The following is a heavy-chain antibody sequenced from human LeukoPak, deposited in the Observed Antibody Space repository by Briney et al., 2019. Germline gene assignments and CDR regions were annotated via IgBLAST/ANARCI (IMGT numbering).Heavy chain of an antibody. CDR1: GFTFSTYS. CDR3: ARHRTASDY. V-gene: IGHV3-21*01. J-gene: IGHJ4*02. D-gene: IGHD3-16*02. Sequence: GGSLRLSCAASGFTFSTYSMTWVRQAPAKGLEWVSSITSSSSYIYYADSVKGRFTISRDNAKSSLYLQMNSLRGEDTALYYCARHRTASDYWGQGTLVTVSS. CDR2: ITSSSSYI.